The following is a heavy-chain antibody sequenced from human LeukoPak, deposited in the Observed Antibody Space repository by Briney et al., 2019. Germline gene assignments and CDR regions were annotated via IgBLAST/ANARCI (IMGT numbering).Heavy chain of an antibody. J-gene: IGHJ4*02. D-gene: IGHD6-13*01. CDR3: ARVGAAPGHIDY. CDR2: INPSGGST. V-gene: IGHV1-46*01. Sequence: ASVKVSCKASGYTFTSYYMHWVRQAPGQGLEWMGIINPSGGSTSYAQKFQGRVTMTRDTSTSTVYMELSSLRPEDTAVYYCARVGAAPGHIDYWGQGTQLTVSS. CDR1: GYTFTSYY.